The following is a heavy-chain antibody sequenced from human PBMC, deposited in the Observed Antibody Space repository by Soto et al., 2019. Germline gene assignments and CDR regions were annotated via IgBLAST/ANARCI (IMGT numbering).Heavy chain of an antibody. Sequence: GGSLRLSCAASGYFFRSYLMHWVRQAPGKGLVWVSRITNDGSSPSYADSVNGRFAISRDNAKNTLYLQMNSLRAEDTAVYYCASWTTVTTERFDAFDIWGQATMVTVSS. D-gene: IGHD4-17*01. CDR1: GYFFRSYL. J-gene: IGHJ3*02. CDR2: ITNDGSSP. CDR3: ASWTTVTTERFDAFDI. V-gene: IGHV3-74*01.